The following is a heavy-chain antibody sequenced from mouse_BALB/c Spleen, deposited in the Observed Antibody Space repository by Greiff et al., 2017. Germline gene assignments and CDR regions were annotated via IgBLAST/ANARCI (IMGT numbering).Heavy chain of an antibody. V-gene: IGHV5-17*02. CDR1: GFTFSSFG. Sequence: EVHLVESGGGLVQPGGSRKLSCAASGFTFSSFGMHWVRQAPEKGLEWVAYISSGSSTIYYADTVKGRFTISRDNPKNTLFLQMTSLRSEDTAMYYCARWASYGNQGFAYWGQGTLVTVSA. CDR2: ISSGSSTI. J-gene: IGHJ3*01. D-gene: IGHD2-10*01. CDR3: ARWASYGNQGFAY.